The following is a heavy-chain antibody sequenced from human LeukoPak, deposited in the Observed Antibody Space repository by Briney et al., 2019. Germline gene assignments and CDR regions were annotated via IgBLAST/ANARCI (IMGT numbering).Heavy chain of an antibody. CDR2: LNSDGSIT. Sequence: GGSLRLSCAASGFTFSSYWMHWARQAPGKGLVWVSRLNSDGSITSYGDPVKGRFTISRDNAKNTLYLQMNSLRAEDTAVYYCAREDAKDALDLWGQGTMVTVSS. V-gene: IGHV3-74*01. J-gene: IGHJ3*01. CDR1: GFTFSSYW. D-gene: IGHD2-2*01. CDR3: AREDAKDALDL.